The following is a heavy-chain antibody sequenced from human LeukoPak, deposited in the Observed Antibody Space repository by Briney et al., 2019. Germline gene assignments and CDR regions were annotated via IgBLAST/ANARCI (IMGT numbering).Heavy chain of an antibody. CDR2: IIPIFGTA. J-gene: IGHJ4*02. CDR3: ARGAIDIDFWSVFDY. CDR1: GGTFSSYA. D-gene: IGHD3-3*01. Sequence: SVKVSCKASGGTFSSYAISWVRQAPGQGLEWMGGIIPIFGTANYAQKFQGRVTITADESTSTAYMELSSLRSEDTAVYYCARGAIDIDFWSVFDYWGQGTLVTVSS. V-gene: IGHV1-69*13.